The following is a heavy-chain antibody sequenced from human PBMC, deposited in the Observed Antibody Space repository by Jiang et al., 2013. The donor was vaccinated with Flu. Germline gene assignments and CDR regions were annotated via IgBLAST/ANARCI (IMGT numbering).Heavy chain of an antibody. CDR2: MSPSGIT. CDR1: GGSISGDTYY. V-gene: IGHV4-39*07. D-gene: IGHD5/OR15-5a*01. J-gene: IGHJ4*02. Sequence: GPGRGEGLRKPCPSRALSPGGSISGDTYYWGWVRQPPGKGPEWIGSMSPSGITYYSPSLKSRVTISVDTSLNQFSLRMTSVTAADTAVFYCARDRDIVSRGGFDNWGRGTLGHRLL. CDR3: ARDRDIVSRGGFDN.